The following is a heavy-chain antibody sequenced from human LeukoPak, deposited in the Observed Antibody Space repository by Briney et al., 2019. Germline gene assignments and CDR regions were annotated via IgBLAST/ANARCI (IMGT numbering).Heavy chain of an antibody. Sequence: SETLSLTCTVSGGSISSSSYYWGWIRQPPGKGLEWIGSIYYSGSTYYNPSLKSRVTISVDTSKNQFSLKLSSVTAADTAVYYCAGHGRGLAAHFDYWGQGTLVTVSS. CDR2: IYYSGST. V-gene: IGHV4-39*01. CDR3: AGHGRGLAAHFDY. J-gene: IGHJ4*02. D-gene: IGHD3-10*01. CDR1: GGSISSSSYY.